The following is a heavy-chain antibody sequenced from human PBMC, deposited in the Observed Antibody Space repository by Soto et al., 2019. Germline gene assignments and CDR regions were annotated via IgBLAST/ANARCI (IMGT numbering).Heavy chain of an antibody. Sequence: ASVKVSCKASGYTFTSYGISWVRQAPGQGLEWLGWISVYNVVTTYAQKLQGRVSMTTDTSTSTAYMELRSLRSEDTAVYYCARNRSGSWTLHVWGQGTLVTVSS. CDR3: ARNRSGSWTLHV. D-gene: IGHD6-25*01. CDR1: GYTFTSYG. J-gene: IGHJ1*01. CDR2: ISVYNVVT. V-gene: IGHV1-18*04.